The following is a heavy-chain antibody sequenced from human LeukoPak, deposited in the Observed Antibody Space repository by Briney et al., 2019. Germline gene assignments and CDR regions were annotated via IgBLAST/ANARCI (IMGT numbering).Heavy chain of an antibody. D-gene: IGHD3-16*01. CDR1: GFTFSSYA. J-gene: IGHJ4*02. Sequence: PGGSLRLSWAASGFTFSSYAMRWGRQAPARGLEWVSSLRGDGETFYADSVKGRFTLSRDHSRNTVYLHLNNLRVADTAVYYCAKASWVSSADAVLWGQGAVVTVS. CDR2: LRGDGET. V-gene: IGHV3-23*01. CDR3: AKASWVSSADAVL.